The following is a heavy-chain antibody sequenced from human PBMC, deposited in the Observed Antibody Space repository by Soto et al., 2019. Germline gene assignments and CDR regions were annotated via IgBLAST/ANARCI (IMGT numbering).Heavy chain of an antibody. CDR1: GYTFTSYG. V-gene: IGHV1-18*01. D-gene: IGHD3-22*01. CDR3: ARLNYYDSSGYYMDY. CDR2: ISAYNGNT. J-gene: IGHJ4*02. Sequence: QVQLVQSGAEVKKPGASVKVSCKASGYTFTSYGISWVRQAPGQGLEWMGWISAYNGNTNYAQKLQGRVTMTTDTSTSTAYMELRSLRSDDRAVYYCARLNYYDSSGYYMDYWGQGTLVTVSS.